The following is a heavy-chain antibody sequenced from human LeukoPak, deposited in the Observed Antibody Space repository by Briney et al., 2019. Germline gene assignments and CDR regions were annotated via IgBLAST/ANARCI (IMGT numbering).Heavy chain of an antibody. V-gene: IGHV1-8*01. CDR2: MNPNSGNT. Sequence: GASVKVSCKASGCTFTSYDINWVRQAAGQGLEWMGWMNPNSGNTGYAQKFQGRVTMTRNTSISTAYMELSSLRSEDTAVYYCARAPPATVVPDYWGQGTLVTVSS. CDR1: GCTFTSYD. D-gene: IGHD4-23*01. J-gene: IGHJ4*02. CDR3: ARAPPATVVPDY.